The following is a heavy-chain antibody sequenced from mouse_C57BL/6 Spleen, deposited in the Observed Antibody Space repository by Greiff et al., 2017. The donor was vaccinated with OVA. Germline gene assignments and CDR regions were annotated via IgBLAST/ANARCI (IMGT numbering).Heavy chain of an antibody. V-gene: IGHV2-5*01. Sequence: VKLVESGPGLVQPSQSLSITCTVSGFSLTSYGVHWVRQSPGKGLEWLGVIWTGGSTDYNAAFMSRLSITKDNSKSQVFFKMNSLQADDTAIYYCAKNIGAYYSNYEGYYAMDYWGQGTSVTVSS. CDR3: AKNIGAYYSNYEGYYAMDY. CDR1: GFSLTSYG. J-gene: IGHJ4*01. CDR2: IWTGGST. D-gene: IGHD2-5*01.